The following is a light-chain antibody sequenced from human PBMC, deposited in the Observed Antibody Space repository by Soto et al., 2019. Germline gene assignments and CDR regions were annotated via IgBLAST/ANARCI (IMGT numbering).Light chain of an antibody. V-gene: IGKV1-5*03. CDR3: QQYKTYWT. CDR1: QSVSSW. J-gene: IGKJ1*01. Sequence: DIQMPPSPSTLSASVGDRVPITCQASQSVSSWLAWFQQKPGKAPKLLIYKASSLQSGVSSRFSGGGSETEFTLTISSLQPDDFATYYCQQYKTYWTFGPGTKVDIK. CDR2: KAS.